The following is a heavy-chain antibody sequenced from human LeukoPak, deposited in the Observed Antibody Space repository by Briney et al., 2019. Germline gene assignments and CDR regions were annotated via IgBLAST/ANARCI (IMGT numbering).Heavy chain of an antibody. D-gene: IGHD5-18*01. Sequence: PGGSLRLSCAASGFTFSSYWMHWVRQAPGKGLVWVSRINSDGSSTSYADSVKGRFTISRDNAKNTLYLQMNSLRAEDTAVYYCAGRGTVDTAPFDYWGQGTLVTVSS. V-gene: IGHV3-74*01. CDR1: GFTFSSYW. CDR2: INSDGSST. CDR3: AGRGTVDTAPFDY. J-gene: IGHJ4*02.